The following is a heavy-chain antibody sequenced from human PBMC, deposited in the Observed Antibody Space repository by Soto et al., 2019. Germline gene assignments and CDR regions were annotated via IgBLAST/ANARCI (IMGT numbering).Heavy chain of an antibody. D-gene: IGHD4-17*01. V-gene: IGHV4-30-2*01. CDR3: ARGVNYGDYDFYYFDY. J-gene: IGHJ4*02. CDR1: GGSISSGGYY. Sequence: KPSETLSLTCTVSGGSISSGGYYWSWIRQHPGKGLEWIGYIYHSGSTYYNPSLKSRVTISVDRSKNQFSLKLSSVTAADTAVYYCARGVNYGDYDFYYFDYWGQGTLVTVSS. CDR2: IYHSGST.